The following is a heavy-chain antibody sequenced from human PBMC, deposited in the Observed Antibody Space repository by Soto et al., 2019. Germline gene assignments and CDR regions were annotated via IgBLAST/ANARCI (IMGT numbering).Heavy chain of an antibody. D-gene: IGHD6-6*01. CDR2: IVVGSGNT. V-gene: IGHV1-58*02. J-gene: IGHJ6*03. Sequence: ASVKVSCXASGFTFTSSAMQWVRQARGQRLEWIGWIVVGSGNTNYAQKFQERVTITRDMSTSTAYRERSSLRSEDTAAEYCARDTARIQLVPYYYYYYMDVWGKGTTVTVSS. CDR3: ARDTARIQLVPYYYYYYMDV. CDR1: GFTFTSSA.